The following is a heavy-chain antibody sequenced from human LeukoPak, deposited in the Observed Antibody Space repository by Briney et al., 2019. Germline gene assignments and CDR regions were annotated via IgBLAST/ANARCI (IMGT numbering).Heavy chain of an antibody. CDR1: GGTFSSYA. V-gene: IGHV1-69*13. CDR3: ASSSPSSGSLDYGMDV. CDR2: VIPIFGTV. J-gene: IGHJ6*02. Sequence: SVKVSCKASGGTFSSYAISWVRQAPGQGLEWTGGVIPIFGTVNYAQKFQGRVTITADESTSTAYMELSSLRSEDTAVYYCASSSPSSGSLDYGMDVWGQGTTVTVSS. D-gene: IGHD3-10*01.